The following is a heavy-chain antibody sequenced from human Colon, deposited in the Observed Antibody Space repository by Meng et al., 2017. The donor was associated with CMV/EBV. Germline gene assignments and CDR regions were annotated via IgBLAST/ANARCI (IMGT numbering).Heavy chain of an antibody. V-gene: IGHV4-38-2*02. D-gene: IGHD2-8*01. Sequence: GSLRLPCTVSGDPVSSGYYRGWTRQPPGKGLELIGGIYHTGTTFHNPSLKSRVTIPVDTSTNEFSMKLLSVTTADTALYYCARHGAVYQMNTPYHNWGQGKLVTVSS. CDR2: IYHTGTT. CDR3: ARHGAVYQMNTPYHN. J-gene: IGHJ4*02. CDR1: GDPVSSGYY.